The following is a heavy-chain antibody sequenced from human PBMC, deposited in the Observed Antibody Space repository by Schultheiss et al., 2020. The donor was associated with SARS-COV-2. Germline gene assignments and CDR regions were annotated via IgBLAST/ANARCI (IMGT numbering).Heavy chain of an antibody. CDR1: GGSISSGSYY. CDR3: ARGSYFSKIYFDY. D-gene: IGHD3-3*01. V-gene: IGHV4-61*02. J-gene: IGHJ4*02. CDR2: IYTSGST. Sequence: SETLSLTCTVSGGSISSGSYYWSWIRQPAGKGLEWIGRIYTSGSTNYNPSLKSRVTISVDTSKNQFSLKLSSVTAADTAVYYCARGSYFSKIYFDYWGQGTLVTVSS.